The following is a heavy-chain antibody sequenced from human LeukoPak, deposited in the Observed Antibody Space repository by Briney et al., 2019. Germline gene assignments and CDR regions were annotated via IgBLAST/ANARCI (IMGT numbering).Heavy chain of an antibody. V-gene: IGHV3-74*01. CDR3: ARVGGGYDFWSGYIDYYMDV. CDR2: INSDGSST. D-gene: IGHD3-3*01. J-gene: IGHJ6*03. CDR1: GFTFSSYW. Sequence: GGSLRLSCAASGFTFSSYWMHWVRQAPGKGLVWVSRINSDGSSTSYADSVKGRFTISRDNAKNSLYLQMNSLRAEDTAVYYCARVGGGYDFWSGYIDYYMDVWGKGTTVTVSS.